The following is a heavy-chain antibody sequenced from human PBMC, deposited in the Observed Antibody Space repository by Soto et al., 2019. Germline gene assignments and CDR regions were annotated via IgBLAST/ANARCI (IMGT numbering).Heavy chain of an antibody. J-gene: IGHJ3*02. Sequence: ASVKVSCKASGYTFTNYGISWVRQAPGQGLEWMGWISTYNGDTNYAQNLRGRLTMTTDTSTTTVYMELRSLRSDDTAVYYCARDGGYCSGGSCYPADIWGQGTMVTVSS. V-gene: IGHV1-18*01. CDR3: ARDGGYCSGGSCYPADI. D-gene: IGHD2-15*01. CDR1: GYTFTNYG. CDR2: ISTYNGDT.